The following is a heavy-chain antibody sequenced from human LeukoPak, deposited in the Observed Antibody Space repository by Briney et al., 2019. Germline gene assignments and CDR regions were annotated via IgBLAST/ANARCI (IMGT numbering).Heavy chain of an antibody. D-gene: IGHD2-15*01. CDR3: ARVRGYSSFDY. V-gene: IGHV3-23*01. CDR2: ISGNGDNT. J-gene: IGHJ4*02. Sequence: PGGSLRLSCSVSGFTFISYSMTWVRQAPGKGLEWLSSISGNGDNTYYADSVKGRFTISRDNSKDTLYLQMNSLRVDDTAVYYCARVRGYSSFDYWGQGTLVTVSS. CDR1: GFTFISYS.